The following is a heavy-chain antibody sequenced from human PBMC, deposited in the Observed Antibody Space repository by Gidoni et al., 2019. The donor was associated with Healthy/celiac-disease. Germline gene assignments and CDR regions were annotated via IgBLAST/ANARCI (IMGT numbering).Heavy chain of an antibody. Sequence: QVQLVESGGGVVQPGRSLRLPCAASGFTFSSYAMHWVRQAPGKGLECVAVISYDGSNKYYADSVKGRFTISRDNSKNTLYLQMNSLRAEDTAVYYCARPRSGYHNAFDIWGQGTMVTVSS. D-gene: IGHD3-3*01. V-gene: IGHV3-30-3*01. CDR1: GFTFSSYA. CDR3: ARPRSGYHNAFDI. J-gene: IGHJ3*02. CDR2: ISYDGSNK.